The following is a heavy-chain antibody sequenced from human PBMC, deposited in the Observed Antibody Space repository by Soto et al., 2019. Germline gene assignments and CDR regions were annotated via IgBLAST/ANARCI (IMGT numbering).Heavy chain of an antibody. CDR1: GYSFTDYH. V-gene: IGHV1-2*04. J-gene: IGHJ6*02. CDR3: ARGDSTDCSNGVCSFFYNHDMDV. CDR2: IDPKSGGT. D-gene: IGHD2-8*01. Sequence: ASVKVSCKASGYSFTDYHIHWVRQAPGQGLEWLGRIDPKSGGTSTAQKFQGWVTMTTDTSISTASMELTRLTSDDTAIYYCARGDSTDCSNGVCSFFYNHDMDVWGQGTTVTVSS.